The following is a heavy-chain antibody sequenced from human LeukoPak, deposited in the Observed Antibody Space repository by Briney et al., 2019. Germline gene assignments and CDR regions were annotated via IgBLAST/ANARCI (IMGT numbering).Heavy chain of an antibody. CDR3: ARAVIYYGSAIDAFDI. J-gene: IGHJ3*02. V-gene: IGHV1-2*02. CDR1: GYTFTAYF. D-gene: IGHD3-10*01. CDR2: INPNSGGT. Sequence: GSVKVSCKASGYTFTAYFMHWVRPAPGQGLEWMGWINPNSGGTKYPHKFQGRVTMTRDTSISTAYMELSRLTSDDTAVYFCARAVIYYGSAIDAFDIWGQGTTVTVSS.